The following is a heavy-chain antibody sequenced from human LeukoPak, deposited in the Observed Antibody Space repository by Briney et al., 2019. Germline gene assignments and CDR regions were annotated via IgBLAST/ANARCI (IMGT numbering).Heavy chain of an antibody. D-gene: IGHD6-19*01. V-gene: IGHV3-33*06. CDR2: IWYDGSHK. Sequence: SGRSLRLSCAASGFTFSSHGMHWVRQAPGKGLEWVTVIWYDGSHKNYTDSVKGRFTISRDNSKNTLYLQMNSLRAEDTAVYYCAKQGSGWYGGAFGIWGQGTMVTVSS. CDR3: AKQGSGWYGGAFGI. J-gene: IGHJ3*02. CDR1: GFTFSSHG.